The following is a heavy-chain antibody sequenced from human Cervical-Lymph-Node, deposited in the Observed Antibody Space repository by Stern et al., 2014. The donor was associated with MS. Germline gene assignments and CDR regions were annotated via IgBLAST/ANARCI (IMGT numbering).Heavy chain of an antibody. V-gene: IGHV1-46*01. D-gene: IGHD2-15*01. CDR3: ARDMVDADKWFDP. CDR2: INPSGGST. Sequence: QMQLVQSGAEVKKPGASVNVSCKASGYTFTHYHIHWVRQAPGQGLEGMAMINPSGGSTTYGQKFHGRLTVTRDTSTSTVYMELRSLRSDDTALYYCARDMVDADKWFDPWGQGTLVTVSS. J-gene: IGHJ5*02. CDR1: GYTFTHYH.